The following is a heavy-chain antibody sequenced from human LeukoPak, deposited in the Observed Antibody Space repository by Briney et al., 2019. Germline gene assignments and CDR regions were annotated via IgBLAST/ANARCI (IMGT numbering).Heavy chain of an antibody. CDR3: ATPPPVLLWFGELSWGNDY. D-gene: IGHD3-10*01. J-gene: IGHJ4*02. V-gene: IGHV3-23*01. CDR2: MSADSATT. Sequence: GGSLRLSCAASGSNFGSYSMTWVRQAPGKGLEWVSVMSADSATTFYADSVKGRFTISRDNAKNTVFLQMSSLRAEDTAVYYCATPPPVLLWFGELSWGNDYWGQGTLVTVSS. CDR1: GSNFGSYS.